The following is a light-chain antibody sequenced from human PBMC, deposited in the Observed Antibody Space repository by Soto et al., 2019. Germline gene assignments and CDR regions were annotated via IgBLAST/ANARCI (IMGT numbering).Light chain of an antibody. CDR3: MHGTCCLYA. CDR1: QSLVYSDGNTY. Sequence: DVVMTQSPLSLPVTLGQPASISCRSSQSLVYSDGNTYLNWFHQRPGQSPRRLIYQVSNRDSGVPDRVSGSGLGTDFTRKISRVEAEDVGGYYWMHGTCCLYAGGQGTELESK. V-gene: IGKV2-30*01. J-gene: IGKJ2*01. CDR2: QVS.